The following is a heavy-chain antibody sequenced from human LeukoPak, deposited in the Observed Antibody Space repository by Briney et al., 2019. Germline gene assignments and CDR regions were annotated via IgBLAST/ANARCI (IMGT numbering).Heavy chain of an antibody. Sequence: PGASVKVSCTASGYTFTSYDINWVRQAPGQGPEWMGWVNPDTGNTGFAQKFQGRVTITQNNSVTTVYMELSSLTSEDTAVYYCARRGLVAGIYDLVYGFDIWGQGTMVTVSS. CDR2: VNPDTGNT. CDR1: GYTFTSYD. J-gene: IGHJ3*02. CDR3: ARRGLVAGIYDLVYGFDI. D-gene: IGHD3/OR15-3a*01. V-gene: IGHV1-8*01.